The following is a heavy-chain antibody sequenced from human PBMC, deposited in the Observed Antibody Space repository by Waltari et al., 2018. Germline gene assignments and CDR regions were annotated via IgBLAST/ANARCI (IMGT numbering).Heavy chain of an antibody. CDR2: IYISGVT. Sequence: QLQLQESGPGLVKPSETLSLTCTVSGGSLRTSSSYWCWIRQPPGKGLEWIGSIYISGVTDYNPSLKSRVTISVDTSKNQFSLKLSSVTAADTAVYYCARHAYCGGDCYLDYWGQGTLVTVSS. CDR1: GGSLRTSSSY. D-gene: IGHD2-21*01. CDR3: ARHAYCGGDCYLDY. J-gene: IGHJ4*02. V-gene: IGHV4-39*01.